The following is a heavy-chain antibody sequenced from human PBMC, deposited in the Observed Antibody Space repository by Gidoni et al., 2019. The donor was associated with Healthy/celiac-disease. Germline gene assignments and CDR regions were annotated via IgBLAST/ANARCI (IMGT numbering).Heavy chain of an antibody. V-gene: IGHV4-59*02. D-gene: IGHD3-10*01. CDR2: IYYSGST. J-gene: IGHJ5*02. CDR1: GGSVSSYY. CDR3: ARELVSYYGSGSPANWFDP. Sequence: QVQLQESGPGLVKPSETLSLTCTVSGGSVSSYYWSWIRQPPGKGLEWIGYIYYSGSTNYHPSLKSRVTISVDTSKNQFSLKLSSVTAADTAVYYCARELVSYYGSGSPANWFDPWGQGTLVTVSS.